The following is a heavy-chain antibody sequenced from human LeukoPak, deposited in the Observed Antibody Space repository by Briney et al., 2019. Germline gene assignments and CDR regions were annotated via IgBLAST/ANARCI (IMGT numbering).Heavy chain of an antibody. CDR3: ARVPYCGGEVYPGQYYFDY. V-gene: IGHV4-59*01. D-gene: IGHD2-21*01. J-gene: IGHJ4*02. CDR1: GASLSSYY. CDR2: IYYSGST. Sequence: PSETLSLICTLSGASLSSYYWSWSRHPSGKGLEWIGYIYYSGSTNYNPSLKSPDTIPVDTSKIQFPQKLTSVIAEDTAVYHCARVPYCGGEVYPGQYYFDYWGQGTLVPVSS.